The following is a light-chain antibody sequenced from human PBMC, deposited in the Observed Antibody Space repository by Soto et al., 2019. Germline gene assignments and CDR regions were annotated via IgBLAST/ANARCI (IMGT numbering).Light chain of an antibody. Sequence: EIVMTQSPATLSVSPGERATLSCRASQSISSNLAWYQQKPGQAPRLLIYGASTRATSIPATFSGSGSGTEFTLTISSLQSEDFAVYYCQQYNNLPFTFGPGTKVDIK. CDR1: QSISSN. J-gene: IGKJ3*01. V-gene: IGKV3-15*01. CDR2: GAS. CDR3: QQYNNLPFT.